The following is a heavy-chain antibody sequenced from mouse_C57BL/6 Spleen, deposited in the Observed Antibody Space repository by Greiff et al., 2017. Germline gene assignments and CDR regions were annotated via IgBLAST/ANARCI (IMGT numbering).Heavy chain of an antibody. CDR2: IHPNSGST. CDR3: ARRVYYYGSKMIFAY. D-gene: IGHD1-1*01. Sequence: QVQLQQPGAELVKPGASVKLSCKASGYTFTSYGMHWVKQRPGQGLEWIGMIHPNSGSTNYNEKFKSKATLTVDKSSSTAYMQLSSLTSEDAAVYYCARRVYYYGSKMIFAYWGQGTLVTVSA. CDR1: GYTFTSYG. J-gene: IGHJ3*01. V-gene: IGHV1-64*01.